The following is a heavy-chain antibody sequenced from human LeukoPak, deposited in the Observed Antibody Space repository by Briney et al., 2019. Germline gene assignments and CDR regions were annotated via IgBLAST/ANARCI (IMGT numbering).Heavy chain of an antibody. CDR1: GFTFSSFE. CDR2: ISSSGSSV. J-gene: IGHJ4*02. D-gene: IGHD5-24*01. CDR3: AKDARRDGYSYDY. Sequence: PGGSLRLSCAASGFTFSSFEMIWVRQAPGKGLEWVSYISSSGSSVSYADSVKGRFTISRDNSNNTLYLQMNSLRAEDTAVYYCAKDARRDGYSYDYWGQGTLVTVSS. V-gene: IGHV3-23*01.